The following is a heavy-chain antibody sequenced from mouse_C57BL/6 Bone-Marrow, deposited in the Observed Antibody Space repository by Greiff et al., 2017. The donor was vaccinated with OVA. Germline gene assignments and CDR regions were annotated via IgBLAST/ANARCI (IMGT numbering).Heavy chain of an antibody. Sequence: VQLQESGAELARPGASVKMSCKASGYTFTSYSIHWVKPRPGQGLEWIGFIDPTNDYTNYNQKFKSKTTLTADKSSSTAYKHLSSLTSEDSAVYYCTKGDYFDFWGQGNTLTVTS. J-gene: IGHJ2*01. CDR2: IDPTNDYT. V-gene: IGHV1-4*01. CDR3: TKGDYFDF. CDR1: GYTFTSYS.